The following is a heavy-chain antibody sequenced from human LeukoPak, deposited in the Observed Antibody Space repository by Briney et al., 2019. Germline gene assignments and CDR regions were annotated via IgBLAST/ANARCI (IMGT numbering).Heavy chain of an antibody. V-gene: IGHV1-8*01. J-gene: IGHJ5*02. Sequence: ASVKVSCKASGYTFTSYDINWVRQATGQGLEWMGWMNPNSGNTGYAQKFQGRVTMTRNTSISTAYMELSSLRSEDTAVYYCARGLGYSSSWYVWFDPWGQGTLVTVSS. D-gene: IGHD6-13*01. CDR2: MNPNSGNT. CDR1: GYTFTSYD. CDR3: ARGLGYSSSWYVWFDP.